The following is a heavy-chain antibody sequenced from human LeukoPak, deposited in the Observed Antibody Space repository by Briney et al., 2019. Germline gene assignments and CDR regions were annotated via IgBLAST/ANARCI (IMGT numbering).Heavy chain of an antibody. Sequence: GGSLRLSCAASGFTFSSYAMSWVRQAPGKGLEWVSAISGSGGSTYYADSVKGRFTISRDNSKNTLYLQMNSLRAEDTAVYYCAKVPTRIYYYDSSGYPREYYFDYWGQGTLVTVSS. CDR2: ISGSGGST. CDR3: AKVPTRIYYYDSSGYPREYYFDY. CDR1: GFTFSSYA. V-gene: IGHV3-23*01. J-gene: IGHJ4*02. D-gene: IGHD3-22*01.